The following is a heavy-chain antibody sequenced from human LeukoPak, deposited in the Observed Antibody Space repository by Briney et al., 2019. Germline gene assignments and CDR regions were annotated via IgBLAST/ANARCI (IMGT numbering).Heavy chain of an antibody. V-gene: IGHV4-61*01. CDR3: ARAPVAGTKWAFDI. Sequence: SETLSLTCTVSGGSVSSGSYYWSWIRQPPGKGLEWIGYIYYSGSTNYNPSLKSRVTISVDTSKNQFSLKLSSVTAADTAVYYCARAPVAGTKWAFDIWGQGTMVTVSS. D-gene: IGHD6-19*01. J-gene: IGHJ3*02. CDR1: GGSVSSGSYY. CDR2: IYYSGST.